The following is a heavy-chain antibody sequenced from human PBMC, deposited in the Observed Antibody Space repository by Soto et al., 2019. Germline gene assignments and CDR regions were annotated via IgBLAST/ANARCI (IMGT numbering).Heavy chain of an antibody. CDR3: TSGITMVRGVSGNFDY. CDR1: GFTFSNAW. CDR2: IKSKTDGGTT. J-gene: IGHJ4*02. V-gene: IGHV3-15*01. Sequence: GGSLRLSCAASGFTFSNAWMSWVRQAPGKGLEWVGRIKSKTDGGTTDYAAPVKGRFTISRDDPKNTLYLQMNSLKTEDTAVYYCTSGITMVRGVSGNFDYWGQGTLVTVSS. D-gene: IGHD3-10*01.